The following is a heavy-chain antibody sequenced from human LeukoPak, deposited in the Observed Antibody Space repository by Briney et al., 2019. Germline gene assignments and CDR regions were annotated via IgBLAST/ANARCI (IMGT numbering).Heavy chain of an antibody. Sequence: SETLSLTCTVSVASVITNDYYWGWIRQPPGKGLEWIASVYSGGNTFYNPSLKSRVTISIDRSKNQFSLKLTSVSAADTALYYCARVFGHYQEAMDVWGQGATVTVSS. V-gene: IGHV4-39*07. J-gene: IGHJ6*02. CDR1: VASVITNDYY. CDR2: VYSGGNT. CDR3: ARVFGHYQEAMDV. D-gene: IGHD3-3*01.